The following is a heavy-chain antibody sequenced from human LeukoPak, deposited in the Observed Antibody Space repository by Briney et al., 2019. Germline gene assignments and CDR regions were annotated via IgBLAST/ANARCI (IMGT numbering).Heavy chain of an antibody. D-gene: IGHD1-1*01. CDR3: AKEEVPNDF. V-gene: IGHV3-23*01. Sequence: GGSLRLSCAASGFIFSTSAMSWVRQALGKGLEWVSGISRSGEITYYEDSVRGRFTISKDISKNTLYLQMDSLRAEDTAIYYCAKEEVPNDFWGQGTLVTVSS. J-gene: IGHJ4*02. CDR1: GFIFSTSA. CDR2: ISRSGEIT.